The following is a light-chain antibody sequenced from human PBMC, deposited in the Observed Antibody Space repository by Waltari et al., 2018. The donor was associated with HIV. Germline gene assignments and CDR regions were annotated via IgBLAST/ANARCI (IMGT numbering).Light chain of an antibody. CDR2: SAS. Sequence: DIQMTQSPSSLSASVGDRVTVTCRANQTISKFLNWYHQKPNKPPTLLISSASNLHGGVPSRFGGSGSGTDFALTITSLQPEDFAVYFCQQTYSAPWTFGQGT. CDR1: QTISKF. V-gene: IGKV1-39*01. CDR3: QQTYSAPWT. J-gene: IGKJ1*01.